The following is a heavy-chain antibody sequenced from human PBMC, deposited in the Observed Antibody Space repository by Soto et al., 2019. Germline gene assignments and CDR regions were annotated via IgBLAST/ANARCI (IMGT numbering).Heavy chain of an antibody. CDR2: INPNSGGT. J-gene: IGHJ4*02. CDR1: GYTFTGYY. Sequence: QVQLVQSGAEVKKPGASVKVSCKASGYTFTGYYMHWVRQAPGPGLEWMGWINPNSGGTNYAQQFQGRVTMTRDTSISTAYMELSRLRSDDTAVYYCARDDYGGKRAVDYWGQGTLVTVSS. V-gene: IGHV1-2*02. D-gene: IGHD4-17*01. CDR3: ARDDYGGKRAVDY.